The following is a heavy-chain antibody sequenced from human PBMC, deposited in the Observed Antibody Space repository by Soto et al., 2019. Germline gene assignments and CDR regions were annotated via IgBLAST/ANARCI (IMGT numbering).Heavy chain of an antibody. CDR2: IKQDGSEK. Sequence: GGSLRLSCEASGLTFSRYWMTWVRQAPGKGLEWVANIKQDGSEKYYADSVKGRFTISRDNSKKSLYLQMNSLKTEDTAVYYCTTDPYYYVAPGMDVWGQGTTVTVSS. V-gene: IGHV3-7*03. CDR1: GLTFSRYW. J-gene: IGHJ6*02. D-gene: IGHD3-10*02. CDR3: TTDPYYYVAPGMDV.